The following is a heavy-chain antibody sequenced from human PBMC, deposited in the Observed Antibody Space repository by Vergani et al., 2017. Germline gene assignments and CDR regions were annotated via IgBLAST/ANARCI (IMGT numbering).Heavy chain of an antibody. D-gene: IGHD3-10*01. CDR1: GDTFSSYA. J-gene: IGHJ5*02. CDR3: ARELGSKNH. Sequence: QVQLVKSGAEVKKPGSSVKVSCKASGDTFSSYAINWVRQAPGQGLEWMGGIIPIFGTANYAQKFQGRGTITADESTSTAYMELSSLRSEDPALNYCARELGSKNHWGQGTLVTVYS. CDR2: IIPIFGTA. V-gene: IGHV1-69*01.